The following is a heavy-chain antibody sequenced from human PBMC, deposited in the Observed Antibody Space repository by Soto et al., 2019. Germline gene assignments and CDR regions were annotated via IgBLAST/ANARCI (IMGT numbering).Heavy chain of an antibody. CDR1: GGTFTNYV. D-gene: IGHD6-6*01. Sequence: QVQLVQSGAEVRKPGSSVKVSCKISGGTFTNYVISWLRQAPGQGLEWMGGLIPIFGAANLAQKFQGRVTITADESTSTVNMELSSITSEDTAVYYGARGRSSPNFDPWGQGTLVIVSS. CDR3: ARGRSSPNFDP. V-gene: IGHV1-69*01. CDR2: LIPIFGAA. J-gene: IGHJ5*02.